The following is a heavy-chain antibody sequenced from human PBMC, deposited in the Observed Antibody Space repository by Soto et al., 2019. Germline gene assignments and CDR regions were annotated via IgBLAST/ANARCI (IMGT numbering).Heavy chain of an antibody. D-gene: IGHD3-22*01. CDR3: ARAYYYDSSGYFNDAFDI. CDR1: GFTFSSYS. V-gene: IGHV3-48*02. CDR2: ISSSSSTI. Sequence: GGSLRLSCAASGFTFSSYSMNWVRQAPGKGLEWVSYISSSSSTIYYADSVKGRFTISRDNAKNSLYLQMNSLRDEDTAVYYCARAYYYDSSGYFNDAFDIWGQGTMVTVSS. J-gene: IGHJ3*02.